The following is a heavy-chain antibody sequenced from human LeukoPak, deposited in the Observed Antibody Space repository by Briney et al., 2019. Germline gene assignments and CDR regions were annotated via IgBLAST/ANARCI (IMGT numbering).Heavy chain of an antibody. Sequence: GGSLRLSCAASGFTLSNSWMHWVRQAPGKGLEWVAVISYDGSNKYYADSVKGRFTISRDNSKNTLYLQMDSLRAEDTAVFYCAKDAGGGYSNYCFDYWGQGTLVTVSS. D-gene: IGHD5-12*01. CDR1: GFTLSNSW. V-gene: IGHV3-30*18. CDR3: AKDAGGGYSNYCFDY. J-gene: IGHJ4*02. CDR2: ISYDGSNK.